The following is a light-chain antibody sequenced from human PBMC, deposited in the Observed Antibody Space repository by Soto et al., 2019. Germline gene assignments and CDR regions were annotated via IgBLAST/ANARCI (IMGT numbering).Light chain of an antibody. CDR2: DVT. CDR3: SSYTSSSTLVI. Sequence: QSVLTQPASVSGSPRQSITISCTGTNSDVGFYDYVSWYQQYPGKAPKLMIYDVTKRPSGVSNRFSGSKSGNTASLTISGLQAEDDADYYCSSYTSSSTLVIFGGGTKLTVL. V-gene: IGLV2-14*01. CDR1: NSDVGFYDY. J-gene: IGLJ2*01.